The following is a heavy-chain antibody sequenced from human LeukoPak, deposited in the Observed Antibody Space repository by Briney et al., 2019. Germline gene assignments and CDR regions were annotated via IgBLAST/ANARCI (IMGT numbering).Heavy chain of an antibody. D-gene: IGHD5-18*01. CDR3: ARRLDTSMVRGGSFDY. CDR1: GGSISSSSYY. CDR2: IYYSGST. J-gene: IGHJ4*02. V-gene: IGHV4-39*01. Sequence: SETLSLTCTVSGGSISSSSYYWGWVRQPLRKGLEWIGNIYYSGSTYYNPSLKSRVSISEDTSKNQFSLKLSSVTAADTAVYYCARRLDTSMVRGGSFDYWGQGILVTVSS.